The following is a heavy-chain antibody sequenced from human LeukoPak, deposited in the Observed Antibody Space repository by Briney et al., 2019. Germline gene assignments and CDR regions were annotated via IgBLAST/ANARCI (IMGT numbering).Heavy chain of an antibody. J-gene: IGHJ2*01. Sequence: PGGSLRLSCAASGFTFSSYSMNWVRQAPGKGLEWVSYISSSSSTIYYADSVKGRFTISRDNAKNSLYLQMNSLRAEDTAVYYCARHKYSSGYYFLNYWYFDLWGRGTLVTVSS. CDR1: GFTFSSYS. D-gene: IGHD3-22*01. CDR3: ARHKYSSGYYFLNYWYFDL. CDR2: ISSSSSTI. V-gene: IGHV3-48*01.